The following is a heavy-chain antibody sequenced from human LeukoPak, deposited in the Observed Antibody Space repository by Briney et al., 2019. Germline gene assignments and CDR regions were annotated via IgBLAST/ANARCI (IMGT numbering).Heavy chain of an antibody. Sequence: ASVKVSCKTSGYTFIGYYMHWVRQAPGQGLEWMGWINPNSGGTNYAQKFQGRVTMTRDTSISTAYMELSRLRSDDTAVYYCARAKNYGGNSLSYWGQGTLVTVSS. CDR1: GYTFIGYY. J-gene: IGHJ4*02. V-gene: IGHV1-2*02. CDR3: ARAKNYGGNSLSY. CDR2: INPNSGGT. D-gene: IGHD4-23*01.